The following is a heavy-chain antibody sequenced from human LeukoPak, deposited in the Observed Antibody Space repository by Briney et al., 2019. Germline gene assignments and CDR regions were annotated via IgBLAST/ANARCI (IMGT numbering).Heavy chain of an antibody. CDR2: IKPDGSDN. J-gene: IGHJ4*02. CDR3: ARPPYPGATLFYFDS. CDR1: RFTFTGYW. D-gene: IGHD2/OR15-2a*01. Sequence: GGSLRLSCAASRFTFTGYWMTWVRQAPGKGLEWVAFIKPDGSDNYYADSVKGRFTISRDNAKNSLYLQMNSLGAEDTAVYYFARPPYPGATLFYFDSWGQGTLVTVSS. V-gene: IGHV3-7*01.